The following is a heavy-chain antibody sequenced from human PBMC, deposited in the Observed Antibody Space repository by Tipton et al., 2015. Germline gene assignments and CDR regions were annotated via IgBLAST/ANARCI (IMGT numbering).Heavy chain of an antibody. CDR3: ARGGVYCTGTSCHYNWFDP. D-gene: IGHD2-2*01. J-gene: IGHJ5*02. CDR1: GFTFSDYG. Sequence: SLRLSCAASGFTFSDYGMHWVRQAPGKGLEWVAVIWYDGSDIHYADSVKGRFTISRDKSKNTLFLQMNSLRAEDTAVYYCARGGVYCTGTSCHYNWFDPWGQGTLVTVSS. V-gene: IGHV3-33*01. CDR2: IWYDGSDI.